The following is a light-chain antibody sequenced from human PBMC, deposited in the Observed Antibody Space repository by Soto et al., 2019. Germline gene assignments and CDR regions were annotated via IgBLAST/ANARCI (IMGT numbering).Light chain of an antibody. V-gene: IGKV1-5*03. CDR2: KAS. CDR1: QSINSW. CDR3: QQYTSYST. J-gene: IGKJ1*01. Sequence: DIQRTQSPSTLSASVGDRVTITCRASQSINSWLAWYQQKPGRAPKLLIYKASSLESGVPSRFSGSGSGTEFTLTISSLQPYDFATYYCQQYTSYSTFGQGTKGEIK.